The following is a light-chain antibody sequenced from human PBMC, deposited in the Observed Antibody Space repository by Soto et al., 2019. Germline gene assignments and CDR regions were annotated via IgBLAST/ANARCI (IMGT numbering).Light chain of an antibody. CDR1: SNDIGEYNY. CDR2: EVS. J-gene: IGLJ2*01. V-gene: IGLV2-14*01. Sequence: QSALTQPASVSGSPGQSVTISCAGSSNDIGEYNYVSWYQQHPGEAPKVVIYEVSSRPSGSSNRFSGSKSGNTASLTISGLQTEDEADYYCSSFTTSSTLVVFGGGTKLTVL. CDR3: SSFTTSSTLVV.